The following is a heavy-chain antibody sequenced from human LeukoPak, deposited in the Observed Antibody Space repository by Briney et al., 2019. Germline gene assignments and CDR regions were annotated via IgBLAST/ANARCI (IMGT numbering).Heavy chain of an antibody. CDR2: ISAYNGNT. D-gene: IGHD2-2*01. V-gene: IGHV1-18*01. CDR3: ASPKYCSSTSCYGEFDY. Sequence: ASVKVSCKVSGYTLTELSMHWVRQAPGQGLEWMGWISAYNGNTNYAQKLQGRVTMTTDTSTSTGYMELRSLRSDDTAVYYCASPKYCSSTSCYGEFDYWGQGTLVTVSS. CDR1: GYTLTELS. J-gene: IGHJ4*01.